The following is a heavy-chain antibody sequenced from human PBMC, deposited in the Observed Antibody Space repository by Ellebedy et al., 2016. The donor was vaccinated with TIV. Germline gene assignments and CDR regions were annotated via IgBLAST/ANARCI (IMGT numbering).Heavy chain of an antibody. D-gene: IGHD6-19*01. CDR3: ARDGAVATYYYYYGMDV. V-gene: IGHV3-48*01. Sequence: GGSLRLSXAASGFTFSSYSMNWVRQAPGKGLEWVSYISSSSSTIYYADSVKGRFTISRDNAKNSLYLQMNSLRAEDTAVYYCARDGAVATYYYYYGMDVWGQGTTATVSS. J-gene: IGHJ6*02. CDR1: GFTFSSYS. CDR2: ISSSSSTI.